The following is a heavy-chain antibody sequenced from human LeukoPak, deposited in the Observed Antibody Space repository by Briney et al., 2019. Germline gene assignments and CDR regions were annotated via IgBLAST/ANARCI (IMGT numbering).Heavy chain of an antibody. CDR1: GGSISSSSYY. V-gene: IGHV4-39*07. CDR2: IYYSGST. CDR3: ATWELLPGDY. D-gene: IGHD1-26*01. J-gene: IGHJ4*02. Sequence: SETLSLTCTVSGGSISSSSYYWGWIRQPPGKGLEWSGSIYYSGSTYYNPSLKSRVTISVDTSKNQFSLKLSSVTAADTAVYYCATWELLPGDYWGQGTLVTVSS.